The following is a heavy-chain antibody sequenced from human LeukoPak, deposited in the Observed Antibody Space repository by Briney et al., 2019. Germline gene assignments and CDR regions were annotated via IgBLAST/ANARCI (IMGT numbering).Heavy chain of an antibody. CDR1: GGIFSSYA. D-gene: IGHD5-12*01. J-gene: IGHJ4*02. V-gene: IGHV1-69*13. CDR2: IIPIFGTA. CDR3: ARASIVATRSYFDY. Sequence: SVKVSCKASGGIFSSYAISWVRQAPGQGLEWMGGIIPIFGTANYAQKFQGRVTITADESTSTAYMELSSLRSEDTAVYYCARASIVATRSYFDYWGQGTLVTVSS.